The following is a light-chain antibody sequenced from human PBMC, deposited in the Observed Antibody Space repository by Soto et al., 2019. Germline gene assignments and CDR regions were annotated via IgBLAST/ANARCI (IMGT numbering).Light chain of an antibody. CDR2: DVS. CDR3: TSYTSSRTYV. Sequence: QSVLTQPASVSGSPGQSITVSCTGTSNDVSAYNYVSWYQQHPGTAPKLMIYDVSNRPSGVSNRFSGSKSGNTASLTIFGLQAEDEADYYCTSYTSSRTYVFGTGTKV. CDR1: SNDVSAYNY. V-gene: IGLV2-14*03. J-gene: IGLJ1*01.